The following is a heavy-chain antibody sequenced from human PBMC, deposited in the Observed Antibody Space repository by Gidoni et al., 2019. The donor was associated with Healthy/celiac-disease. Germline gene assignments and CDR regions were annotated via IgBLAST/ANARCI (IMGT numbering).Heavy chain of an antibody. CDR3: ARSSVRADSSGYTYYYYGMDV. CDR2: IWYDGSNK. J-gene: IGHJ6*02. CDR1: GFTFSSYG. D-gene: IGHD3-22*01. V-gene: IGHV3-33*01. Sequence: QVQLVESGGGVVQPGRSLRLSCAASGFTFSSYGMHWVRQAPGKGLGWVAVIWYDGSNKYYADSVKGRFTISRDNSKNTLYLQMNSLRAEDTAVYYCARSSVRADSSGYTYYYYGMDVWGQGTTVTVSS.